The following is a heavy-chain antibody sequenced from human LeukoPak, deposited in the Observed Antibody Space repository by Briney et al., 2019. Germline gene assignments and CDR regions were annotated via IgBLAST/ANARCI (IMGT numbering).Heavy chain of an antibody. J-gene: IGHJ4*02. CDR1: GGSISSYY. D-gene: IGHD6-19*01. V-gene: IGHV4-59*08. CDR2: IYYSGST. Sequence: PSETLSLTCTVSGGSISSYYWSWIRQPPGKGLEWIGYIYYSGSTNYNPSLKSRVTISVDTSKNQFSLKLSSVTAADTAVYYCASGSGWACYFDYWGQGTLVTVSS. CDR3: ASGSGWACYFDY.